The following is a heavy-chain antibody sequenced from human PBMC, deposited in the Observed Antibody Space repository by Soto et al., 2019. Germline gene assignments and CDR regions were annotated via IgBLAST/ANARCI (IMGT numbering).Heavy chain of an antibody. CDR2: IYSGGST. J-gene: IGHJ2*01. Sequence: EVQLVESGGGLIQPGGSLRLSCAASGFTVSSNYMSWVRQAPGKGLEWVSVIYSGGSTFYADSVKGRFTISRDNSKNTLYLQMNSLRAEDTAVYYCARWGVDYGGSSVWYFDLWGRGTLVTVSS. D-gene: IGHD2-15*01. V-gene: IGHV3-53*01. CDR3: ARWGVDYGGSSVWYFDL. CDR1: GFTVSSNY.